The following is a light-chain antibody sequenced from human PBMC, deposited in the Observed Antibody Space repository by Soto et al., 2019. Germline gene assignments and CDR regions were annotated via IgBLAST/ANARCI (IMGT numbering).Light chain of an antibody. J-gene: IGKJ1*01. CDR1: QSVSTS. V-gene: IGKV3D-11*02. CDR3: QVRDVWPT. CDR2: DAS. Sequence: IVLTQSPATLSLSPGERAALSCRASQSVSTSLAWYQHKPGQAPRLIIYDASKRAPGIPARFSGSGPGTDFTLTISSPEPEDFAVYYCQVRDVWPTFGQGTKV.